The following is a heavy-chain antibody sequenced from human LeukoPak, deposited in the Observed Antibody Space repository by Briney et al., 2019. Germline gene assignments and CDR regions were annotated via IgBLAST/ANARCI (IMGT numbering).Heavy chain of an antibody. CDR2: INPNSGGT. Sequence: ASVKVSCKASGYTFTDYYMHWVRQAPGQGLEWMGWINPNSGGTNYAQKFQGRVTMTRDTSISTAYMELSRLRSVDTAVYYCAREQQLNDAFDIWGQGTMVTVSS. CDR3: AREQQLNDAFDI. V-gene: IGHV1-2*02. CDR1: GYTFTDYY. D-gene: IGHD6-13*01. J-gene: IGHJ3*02.